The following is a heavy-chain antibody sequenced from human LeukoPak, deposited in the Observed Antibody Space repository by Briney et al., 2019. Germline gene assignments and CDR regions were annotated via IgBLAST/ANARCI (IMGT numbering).Heavy chain of an antibody. J-gene: IGHJ4*02. CDR3: ATYVDIVATITGDWYYFDY. V-gene: IGHV1-69*13. D-gene: IGHD5-12*01. Sequence: SVKVSCKASGGTFSSYAISWVRQAPGQGLEWMGGIIPIFGTANYAQEFQGRVTITADEPTSTAYMELSSLRSEDTAVYYCATYVDIVATITGDWYYFDYWGQATLVTVSS. CDR2: IIPIFGTA. CDR1: GGTFSSYA.